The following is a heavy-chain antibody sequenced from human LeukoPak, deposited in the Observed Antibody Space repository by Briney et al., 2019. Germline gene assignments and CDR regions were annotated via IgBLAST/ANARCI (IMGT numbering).Heavy chain of an antibody. CDR1: GYTFSSYS. Sequence: GGSLRLSCAASGYTFSSYSMNWVRQAPGKGLEWVSYISSSSNYINYADSVKGRFTISRDNAKNSLYLQMNSLRAEDTAVYYCARDESLVRGAAFDYWGQGTLVTVSS. D-gene: IGHD3-10*01. V-gene: IGHV3-21*01. J-gene: IGHJ4*02. CDR3: ARDESLVRGAAFDY. CDR2: ISSSSNYI.